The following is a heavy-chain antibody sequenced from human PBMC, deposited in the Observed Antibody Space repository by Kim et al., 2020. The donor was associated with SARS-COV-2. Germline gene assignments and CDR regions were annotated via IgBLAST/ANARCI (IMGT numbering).Heavy chain of an antibody. Sequence: KGRFTISRDNSKNTLYLQMNSRRAEDTAVYYCARLSFDILTGYYPYYFDYWGQGTLVTVSS. V-gene: IGHV3-53*01. J-gene: IGHJ4*02. D-gene: IGHD3-9*01. CDR3: ARLSFDILTGYYPYYFDY.